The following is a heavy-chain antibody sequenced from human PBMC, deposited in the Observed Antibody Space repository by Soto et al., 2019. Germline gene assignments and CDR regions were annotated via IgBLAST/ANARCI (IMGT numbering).Heavy chain of an antibody. V-gene: IGHV3-21*01. Sequence: EVQLVERGGGLVKPGGSLRLSCAASGFTFFTYNMNWVRQAPGKGLEWVSSISSSGRYIYQEDSVKGRFTISRDNPKNSLSLQMNSLRSLDKAVYYCTKDRQPTAGPQSSSYWGQGILVTVSP. CDR3: TKDRQPTAGPQSSSY. D-gene: IGHD6-13*01. CDR1: GFTFFTYN. J-gene: IGHJ4*02. CDR2: ISSSGRYI.